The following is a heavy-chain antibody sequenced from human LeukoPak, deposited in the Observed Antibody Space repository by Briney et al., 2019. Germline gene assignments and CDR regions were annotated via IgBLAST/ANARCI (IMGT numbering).Heavy chain of an antibody. CDR3: TKRLDSSGYYYAPDY. J-gene: IGHJ4*02. CDR2: IWYDGSNK. Sequence: GRSLRLSCAASGFTFSSYGMHWVRQAPGKGLEWVAVIWYDGSNKYYADSVKGRFTISRDNSKNTLYLQMNSLRAEDTAVYYCTKRLDSSGYYYAPDYWGQGTLVTVSS. D-gene: IGHD3-22*01. CDR1: GFTFSSYG. V-gene: IGHV3-33*06.